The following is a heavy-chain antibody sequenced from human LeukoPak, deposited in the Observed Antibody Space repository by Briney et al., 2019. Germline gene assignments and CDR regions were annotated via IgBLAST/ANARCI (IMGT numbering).Heavy chain of an antibody. CDR2: IYYSGST. J-gene: IGHJ6*02. D-gene: IGHD3-3*01. CDR1: GGSISSSSYY. Sequence: SETLSLTCTVSGGSISSSSYYWGWIRQPPGKGLEWIGYIYYSGSTNYNPSLKSRVTISVDTSKNQFSLKLSSVTAADTAVYYCARFSGYYTAYYGMDVWGQGTTVTVSS. V-gene: IGHV4-61*05. CDR3: ARFSGYYTAYYGMDV.